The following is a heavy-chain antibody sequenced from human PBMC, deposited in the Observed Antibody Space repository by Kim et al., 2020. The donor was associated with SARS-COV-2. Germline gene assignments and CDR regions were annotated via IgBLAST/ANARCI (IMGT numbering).Heavy chain of an antibody. V-gene: IGHV3-30*04. CDR2: ISYDGSNK. CDR3: AVAVAGPTGLDY. D-gene: IGHD6-19*01. J-gene: IGHJ4*02. CDR1: GFTFSSYA. Sequence: GGSLRLSCAASGFTFSSYAMHWVRQAPGKGLEWVAVISYDGSNKYYADSVKGRFTISRDNSKNMLYLQMNSLRAEDTAVYYCAVAVAGPTGLDYWGQGTLVTVSS.